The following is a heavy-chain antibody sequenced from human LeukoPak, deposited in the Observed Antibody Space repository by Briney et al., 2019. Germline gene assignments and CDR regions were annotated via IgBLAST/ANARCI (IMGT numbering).Heavy chain of an antibody. D-gene: IGHD3-9*01. CDR2: IYSGGST. J-gene: IGHJ4*02. Sequence: PGGSLRLSCAACGFTVSSNYMSLVRQAPGKGLEWVSVIYSGGSTYYADSVKGRFTISRDNSKNTLYLQMNSLRAEDTAVYYCARGSYDILTGYYNRPLDYWGQGTLVTVSS. V-gene: IGHV3-66*01. CDR3: ARGSYDILTGYYNRPLDY. CDR1: GFTVSSNY.